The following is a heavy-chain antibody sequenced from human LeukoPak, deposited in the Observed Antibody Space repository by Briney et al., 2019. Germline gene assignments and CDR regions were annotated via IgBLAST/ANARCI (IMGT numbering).Heavy chain of an antibody. Sequence: ASVKVSCKASGYIFSDYGFSWVRQAPGQGLEWMGWISGYNNNTDYAQKFQGRVAFTTDTSTSTAYMELRSLRYDDTAVYFCARAPQTTVTPPYVWFGPWAQGPLATVPS. CDR1: GYIFSDYG. D-gene: IGHD4-11*01. J-gene: IGHJ5*02. V-gene: IGHV1-18*01. CDR2: ISGYNNNT. CDR3: ARAPQTTVTPPYVWFGP.